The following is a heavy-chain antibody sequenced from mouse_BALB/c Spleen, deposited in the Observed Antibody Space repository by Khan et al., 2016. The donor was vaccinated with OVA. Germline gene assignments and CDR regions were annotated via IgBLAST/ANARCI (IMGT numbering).Heavy chain of an antibody. CDR2: IWAGGST. J-gene: IGHJ1*01. CDR3: VRNRDVGSYWFFDV. V-gene: IGHV2-6-4*01. D-gene: IGHD3-1*01. Sequence: QVQLKESGPGLVAPSQSLSITCTVSGFPLSRYSLHWIRQPPGKGLEWLGMIWAGGSTDYNSALKSRLTINKDNSKSQIFLKMNSLQPDDTAIYYCVRNRDVGSYWFFDVWGAGTTVTVSS. CDR1: GFPLSRYS.